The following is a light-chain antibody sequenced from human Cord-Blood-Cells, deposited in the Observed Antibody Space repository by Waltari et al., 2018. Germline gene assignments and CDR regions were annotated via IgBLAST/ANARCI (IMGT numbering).Light chain of an antibody. CDR1: QSVLYSSNNKNY. J-gene: IGKJ1*01. CDR2: WAS. CDR3: QQYYSSPPT. Sequence: DIVISQSLDSLAVFLVKRATINCKSSQSVLYSSNNKNYLAWYQQKPGQPPKLLIYWASTRESGVPDRFSGSGSGTDFTLTISSLQAEDVAVYYCQQYYSSPPTFGQGTKVEIK. V-gene: IGKV4-1*01.